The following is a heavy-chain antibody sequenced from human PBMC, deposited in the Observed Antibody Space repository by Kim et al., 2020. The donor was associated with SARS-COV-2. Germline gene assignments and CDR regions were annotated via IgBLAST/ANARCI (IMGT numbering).Heavy chain of an antibody. V-gene: IGHV2-5*01. J-gene: IGHJ4*02. Sequence: RYSPSLKSRITITKDTSKNQVVLTITNMDPVDTATYYCAHRHSSRLPLDYWGQGTLVTVSS. CDR3: AHRHSSRLPLDY. D-gene: IGHD6-13*01.